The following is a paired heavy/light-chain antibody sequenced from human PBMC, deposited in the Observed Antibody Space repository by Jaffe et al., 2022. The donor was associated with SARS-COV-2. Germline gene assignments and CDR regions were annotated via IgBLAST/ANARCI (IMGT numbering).Heavy chain of an antibody. V-gene: IGHV1-69*02. D-gene: IGHD4-17*01. CDR1: GGSFSSYI. J-gene: IGHJ4*02. CDR2: IIPTVDVA. CDR3: ALRYDDYVGY. Sequence: QVQVVQSGPEVKKPGSSVNVSCKPSGGSFSSYIVNWVRQAPGQGLEWLGAIIPTVDVANYAQKFRGRVAFTADTSTMSVYMQLSRLTSEDTAVYYCALRYDDYVGYWGQGTLVTVSS.
Light chain of an antibody. CDR3: QQYSSKWT. J-gene: IGKJ1*01. CDR1: QSIGDL. Sequence: DIQMTQSPFTLSASVGDRITITCRASQSIGDLLAWYQQKPGKAPKLLIYKASNLESGVPSTFRGSGSGTEFTLTISSLQPADFATYYCQQYSSKWTFGQGTRVEIK. CDR2: KAS. V-gene: IGKV1-5*03.